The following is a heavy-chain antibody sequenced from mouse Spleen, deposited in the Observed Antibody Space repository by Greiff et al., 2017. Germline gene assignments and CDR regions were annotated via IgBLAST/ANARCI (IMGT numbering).Heavy chain of an antibody. J-gene: IGHJ1*01. CDR2: ISSGGGNT. Sequence: EVHLVESGGGLVKLGGSLKLSCAASGFTFSSYAMSWVRQTPEKRLEWVATISSGGGNTYYPDSVKGRVTISRDNAKNTLYLQMSSLKSEDTAMYYCAASVYDSYWYFDVWGAGTTVTVSS. V-gene: IGHV5-9-3*01. CDR3: AASVYDSYWYFDV. D-gene: IGHD2-3*01. CDR1: GFTFSSYA.